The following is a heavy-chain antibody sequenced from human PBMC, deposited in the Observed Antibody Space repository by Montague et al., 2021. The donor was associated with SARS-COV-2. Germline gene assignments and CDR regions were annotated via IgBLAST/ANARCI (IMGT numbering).Heavy chain of an antibody. V-gene: IGHV4-39*01. CDR2: IYYSAST. CDR1: GGSISSSSYY. CDR3: ARRKAGYCSGGSCYSAAGFDY. J-gene: IGHJ4*02. D-gene: IGHD2-15*01. Sequence: SETLSLTCTVSGGSISSSSYYWGWIRQPPGQGLKWIGSIYYSASTYYNPSLKIRVTISVDTSKNPFSLKLISVTAAATSVYYCARRKAGYCSGGSCYSAAGFDYWGQGTLVTGSS.